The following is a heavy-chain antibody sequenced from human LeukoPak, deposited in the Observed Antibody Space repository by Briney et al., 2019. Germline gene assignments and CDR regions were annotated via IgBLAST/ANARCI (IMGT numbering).Heavy chain of an antibody. CDR3: TKDRPFTSGGVILY. D-gene: IGHD3-16*02. CDR2: IKSNLYGGTT. J-gene: IGHJ4*02. V-gene: IGHV3-15*01. CDR1: VFTFFTAW. Sequence: GGSLRLSCTASVFTFFTAWMTWVRQSPGKGLEWVGHIKSNLYGGTTDFAASLRGRFTISRDDSKNTVYLQMNSLKTEDTAVDYCTKDRPFTSGGVILYWGQGTLVTVSS.